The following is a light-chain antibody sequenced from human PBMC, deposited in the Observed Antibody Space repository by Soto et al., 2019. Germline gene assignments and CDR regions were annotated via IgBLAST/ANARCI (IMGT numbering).Light chain of an antibody. CDR3: QHYNSYSES. CDR2: KAS. J-gene: IGKJ1*01. V-gene: IGKV1-9*01. CDR1: QGISSY. Sequence: DILFTQSPSFLTASVGDRVTITCRASQGISSYLAWYQQKPGKAPKLLIYKASTLKSGVPSRFSGSGSGTEFTLTISSLQPDDFATYDCQHYNSYSESFGQGTKVDIK.